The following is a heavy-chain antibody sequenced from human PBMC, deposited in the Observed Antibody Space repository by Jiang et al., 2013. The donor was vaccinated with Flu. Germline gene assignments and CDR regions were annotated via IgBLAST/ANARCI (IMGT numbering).Heavy chain of an antibody. J-gene: IGHJ2*01. D-gene: IGHD2-15*01. V-gene: IGHV4-38-2*02. CDR3: AFSRARLLSSCYFDL. CDR1: GYSISTDYY. Sequence: LLKPSETLSLTCTVSGYSISTDYYWGWIRQSPGKGLEWIGSVYPSGSSYYNPSLKSRVTVSVDTSKNQSSLKLNSVTAADTAVYYCAFSRARLLSSCYFDLWGRGTLVTVSS. CDR2: VYPSGSS.